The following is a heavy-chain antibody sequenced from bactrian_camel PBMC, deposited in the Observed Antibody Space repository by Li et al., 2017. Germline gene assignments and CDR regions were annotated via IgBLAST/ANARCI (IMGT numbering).Heavy chain of an antibody. J-gene: IGHJ6*01. CDR1: STTNC. CDR3: AADLISGHSWRQPNSFRS. V-gene: IGHV3S61*01. CDR2: ISTGPSSRLYGRT. D-gene: IGHD6*01. Sequence: HVQLVESGGGSVQTGGSLILSCRYSSTTNCMGWFRQTPGKEREGVAAISTGPSSRLYGRTYYADSNEGRFTISQDNAKNTVQLTMSNLRPEDSAMYYCAADLISGHSWRQPNSFRSWGQGTQVTVS.